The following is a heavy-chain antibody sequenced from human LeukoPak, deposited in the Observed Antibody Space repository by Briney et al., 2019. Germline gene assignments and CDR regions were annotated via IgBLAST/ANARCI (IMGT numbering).Heavy chain of an antibody. J-gene: IGHJ3*01. CDR2: ISDSGST. Sequence: SETLSLTCIISGGSIRGYFWSWIRQPPGKGLEWIGYISDSGSTNYNASLKSRVTTSIDTSKNQFSLKLTSVTAADTAVYYCARARGVKGRAFGVWGQGTMVTVSS. D-gene: IGHD3-10*01. CDR3: ARARGVKGRAFGV. CDR1: GGSIRGYF. V-gene: IGHV4-59*01.